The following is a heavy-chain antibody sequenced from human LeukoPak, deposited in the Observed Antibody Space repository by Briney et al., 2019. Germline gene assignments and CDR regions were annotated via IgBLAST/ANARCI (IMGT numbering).Heavy chain of an antibody. CDR1: GYTFTSYG. J-gene: IGHJ1*01. V-gene: IGHV1-18*01. Sequence: ASVKVSCKASGYTFTSYGISWVRQAPGQGLEWMGWISAYNGNTNYAQKLQGRVTMTTDTSTSTAHMELRSLRSDDTAVYYCAREEDGDYGSSEYFQHWGQGTLVTVSS. CDR3: AREEDGDYGSSEYFQH. D-gene: IGHD4-17*01. CDR2: ISAYNGNT.